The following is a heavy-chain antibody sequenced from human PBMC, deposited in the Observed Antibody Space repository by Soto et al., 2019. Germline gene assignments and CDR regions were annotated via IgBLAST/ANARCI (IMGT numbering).Heavy chain of an antibody. Sequence: GGSLGLSCSASGFTFSSYAMHWVRQAPGKGLEYVSAINSNGGSTYYADSVKGRFTISRDNSKNTLYLQMSSLRAEDTAVYYCAGRGYSYGYYSLAYWGQGT. CDR3: AGRGYSYGYYSLAY. J-gene: IGHJ4*02. V-gene: IGHV3-64D*06. CDR1: GFTFSSYA. D-gene: IGHD5-18*01. CDR2: INSNGGST.